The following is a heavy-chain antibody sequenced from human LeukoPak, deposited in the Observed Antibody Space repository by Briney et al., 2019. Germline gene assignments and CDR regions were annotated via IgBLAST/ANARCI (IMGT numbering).Heavy chain of an antibody. CDR3: AKDGPDI. CDR1: GFTFSSNG. J-gene: IGHJ3*02. V-gene: IGHV3-30*02. D-gene: IGHD3/OR15-3a*01. Sequence: QPGGSLRLSCAASGFTFSSNGMHWVRQAPGKGLEWVSFIRYDGSNKYYADSVKGRFTISRDSSRNTLYLQMNSLRAEDTAVYYCAKDGPDIWGQGTMVTVSS. CDR2: IRYDGSNK.